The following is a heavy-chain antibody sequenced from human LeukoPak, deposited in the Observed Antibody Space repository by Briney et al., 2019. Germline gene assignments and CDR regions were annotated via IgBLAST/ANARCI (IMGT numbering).Heavy chain of an antibody. V-gene: IGHV4-59*01. D-gene: IGHD3-3*02. J-gene: IGHJ6*03. CDR1: GGSISSYY. CDR2: IYYSGST. Sequence: PSETLSLTXTVSGGSISSYYWSWIRQPPGKGLEWIGYIYYSGSTNYNPSLKSRVTISVDTSKNQFSLKLSSVTAADTAVYYCARAIFGLDYYYMDVWGKGTTVTVSS. CDR3: ARAIFGLDYYYMDV.